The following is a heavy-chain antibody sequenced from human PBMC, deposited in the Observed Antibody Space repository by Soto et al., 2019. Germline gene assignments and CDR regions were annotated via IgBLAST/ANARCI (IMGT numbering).Heavy chain of an antibody. CDR3: SKWADSSGSESAFDL. D-gene: IGHD3-22*01. Sequence: QVQLVQSGAEVKKPGSSVKVSCKTSGGTFSAYPFNWVRQAPGQGLEWMGRIIPILDITDYSQNFQGRVTITADKSTNTAYMALTSLRSEDTAIYFCSKWADSSGSESAFDLWGQGTLITVS. V-gene: IGHV1-69*02. CDR2: IIPILDIT. J-gene: IGHJ3*01. CDR1: GGTFSAYP.